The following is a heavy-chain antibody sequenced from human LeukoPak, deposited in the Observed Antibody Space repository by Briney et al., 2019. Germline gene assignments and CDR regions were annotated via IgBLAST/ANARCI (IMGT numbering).Heavy chain of an antibody. Sequence: PGGSLRLSCAASGFTFDDYDMYWVRQAPGKGLEWVSGISWNGGCIGYADSVKGRFTISRDNAKNSLYLQMNSLRAEDTAVYYCAREVTGPFDYWGQGTLVTVSS. V-gene: IGHV3-20*04. CDR3: AREVTGPFDY. CDR1: GFTFDDYD. CDR2: ISWNGGCI. D-gene: IGHD3-10*01. J-gene: IGHJ4*02.